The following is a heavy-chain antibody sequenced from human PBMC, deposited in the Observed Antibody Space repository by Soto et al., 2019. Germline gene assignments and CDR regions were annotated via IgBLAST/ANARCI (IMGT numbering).Heavy chain of an antibody. CDR2: ISYGGGDK. J-gene: IGHJ6*02. D-gene: IGHD3-22*01. Sequence: GESLKISCAASGFTFNSYAMHWVRQAPGKGLEWVAVISYGGGDKYYADSVKGRFTISRDNSKNTLYLQMNSLRADDTAVYYCARDRLFDSNTYYYNYGMDVWGQGTTVTVSS. CDR3: ARDRLFDSNTYYYNYGMDV. CDR1: GFTFNSYA. V-gene: IGHV3-30-3*01.